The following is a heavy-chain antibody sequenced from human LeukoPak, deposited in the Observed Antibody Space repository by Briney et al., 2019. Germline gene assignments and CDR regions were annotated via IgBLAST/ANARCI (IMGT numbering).Heavy chain of an antibody. CDR3: VRKATWGQWYFDH. J-gene: IGHJ4*02. D-gene: IGHD6-19*01. CDR1: TFTFNNHD. V-gene: IGHV3-30*03. Sequence: GGSLRLSCVTSTFTFNNHDMHWVRQAPGRGLEWVAVIASDGGVKHYANSVKGRFVLFRDDSKNTLYLQMNNLIVDDTAVYYCVRKATWGQWYFDHWGQGTPVTVSS. CDR2: IASDGGVK.